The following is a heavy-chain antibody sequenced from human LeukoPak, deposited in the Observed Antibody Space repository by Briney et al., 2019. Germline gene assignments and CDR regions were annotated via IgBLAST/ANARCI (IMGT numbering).Heavy chain of an antibody. CDR1: GFTFDDYA. J-gene: IGHJ4*02. Sequence: GGSLRLSCAASGFTFDDYAMHWVRQGPGNGLKWVSGISWNSGYIGYADSVKGRFTISRDNAKNSLYLQMNSLTAEDTALYYCAKDPHYNTLSGYFDYWGQGTLVTVSS. D-gene: IGHD3-10*01. V-gene: IGHV3-9*01. CDR3: AKDPHYNTLSGYFDY. CDR2: ISWNSGYI.